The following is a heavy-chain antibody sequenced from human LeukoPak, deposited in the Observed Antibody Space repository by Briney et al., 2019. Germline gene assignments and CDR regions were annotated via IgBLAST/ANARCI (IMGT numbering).Heavy chain of an antibody. D-gene: IGHD3-10*01. J-gene: IGHJ5*02. CDR2: LYYSGNT. V-gene: IGHV4-39*01. Sequence: SETLSLTCNVSGGSLSSSSYSWDWNRQPPGQGLEGIVSLYYSGNTDYNQSLKRRMTISVETSKNKFSLQVNLVTAAETAVYYCARRRVTVVRGLATHNWFDPWGQGILVTVSS. CDR3: ARRRVTVVRGLATHNWFDP. CDR1: GGSLSSSSYS.